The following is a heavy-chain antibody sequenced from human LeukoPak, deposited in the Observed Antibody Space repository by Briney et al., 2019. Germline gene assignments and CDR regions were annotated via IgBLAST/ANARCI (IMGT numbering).Heavy chain of an antibody. D-gene: IGHD6-13*01. CDR1: RFTFNKYW. Sequence: PGGSLRLSCTASRFTFNKYWMHWVRQAPGKGLVWVSRINIDASSISYADSVEGRFTISRDNAKNTLYLQMNSLRAEDTAVYYCARVPAAGTQFDDWGQGTLVTVSS. V-gene: IGHV3-74*01. CDR3: ARVPAAGTQFDD. J-gene: IGHJ4*02. CDR2: INIDASSI.